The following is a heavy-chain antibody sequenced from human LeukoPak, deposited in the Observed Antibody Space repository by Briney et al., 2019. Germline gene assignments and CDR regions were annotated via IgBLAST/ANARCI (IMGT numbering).Heavy chain of an antibody. CDR3: ARGGKYYDFWSGYYRDPSFDY. CDR1: GFTFSSYA. Sequence: GGSLRLSCAASGFTFSSYAMHWVRQAPGKGLEWVAVISYDGSNKYYADSVKGRFTISRDNSKNTLYLQMNGLRAEDTAVYYCARGGKYYDFWSGYYRDPSFDYWGQGTLVTVSS. V-gene: IGHV3-30*01. CDR2: ISYDGSNK. D-gene: IGHD3-3*01. J-gene: IGHJ4*02.